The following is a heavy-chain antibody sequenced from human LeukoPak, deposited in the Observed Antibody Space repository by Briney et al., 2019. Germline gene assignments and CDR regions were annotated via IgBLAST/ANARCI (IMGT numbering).Heavy chain of an antibody. J-gene: IGHJ4*02. V-gene: IGHV4-59*01. CDR2: IFSSGES. CDR3: ARGGWGSMWSGHYRLFDF. CDR1: GGSLTSYY. Sequence: SETPSLTCTVSGGSLTSYYWSWVRQSPGKGLEWIGSIFSSGESSYNPSLKSRVTISVDTTQNQFSLRLTSVTAADVGVYFCARGGWGSMWSGHYRLFDFWGQGTLITVSS. D-gene: IGHD3-3*01.